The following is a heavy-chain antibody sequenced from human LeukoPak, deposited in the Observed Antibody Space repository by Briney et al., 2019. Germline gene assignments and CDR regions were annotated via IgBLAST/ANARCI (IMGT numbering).Heavy chain of an antibody. V-gene: IGHV3-74*01. J-gene: IGHJ6*02. D-gene: IGHD5-18*01. CDR2: INSDGSIT. CDR1: GFIFTTYW. Sequence: GGSLRLSCAASGFIFTTYWMHWVRQAPGKGLVWVSHINSDGSITSYADSVKGRFTISRDNAKNTLYLQMNSLRAEDTAVYYCARDAVDTANAVWGQGTTVTVSS. CDR3: ARDAVDTANAV.